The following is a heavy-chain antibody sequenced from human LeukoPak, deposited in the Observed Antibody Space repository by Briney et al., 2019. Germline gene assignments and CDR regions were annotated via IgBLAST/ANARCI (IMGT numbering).Heavy chain of an antibody. Sequence: SETLSLTCAVYGGSFSGYYWSWIRQPPGKGLEWIGEINHSGSTNYNPSLKSRVTISVGTSKNQFSLKLSSVTAADTAVYYCAGGYSYGFLGAFDYWGQGTLVTVSS. CDR1: GGSFSGYY. J-gene: IGHJ4*02. V-gene: IGHV4-34*01. CDR3: AGGYSYGFLGAFDY. CDR2: INHSGST. D-gene: IGHD5-18*01.